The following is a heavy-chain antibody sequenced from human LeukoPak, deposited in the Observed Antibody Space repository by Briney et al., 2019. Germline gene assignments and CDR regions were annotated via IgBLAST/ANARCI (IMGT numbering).Heavy chain of an antibody. CDR3: AKGRGSSGWYYFDY. V-gene: IGHV3-23*01. D-gene: IGHD6-19*01. CDR2: ISGSGGST. CDR1: GFTFSSYA. J-gene: IGHJ4*02. Sequence: GGSLRLSCAASGFTFSSYATSWVRQAPGKGLEWVSAISGSGGSTYYADSVKGRFTISRDNSKNTLYLQMNSLRDEDTAVYYCAKGRGSSGWYYFDYWGQGTLVTVSS.